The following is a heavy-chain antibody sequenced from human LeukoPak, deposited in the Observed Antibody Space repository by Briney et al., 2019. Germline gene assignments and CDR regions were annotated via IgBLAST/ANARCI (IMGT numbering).Heavy chain of an antibody. CDR2: INPSGGST. J-gene: IGHJ4*02. CDR3: ARENIVVVPAAHEYYFDY. V-gene: IGHV1-46*01. Sequence: GASVKVSCKASGYTFTSYYMHWVRQAPGQGLEWMGIINPSGGSTSYAQKFQGRVTMTRDTSTSTVYMELSSLRSGDTAVYYCARENIVVVPAAHEYYFDYWGQGTLVTVSS. D-gene: IGHD2-2*01. CDR1: GYTFTSYY.